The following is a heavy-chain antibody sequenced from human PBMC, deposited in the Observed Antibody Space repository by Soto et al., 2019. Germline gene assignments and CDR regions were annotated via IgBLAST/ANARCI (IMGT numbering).Heavy chain of an antibody. CDR2: IIPIFGTA. CDR1: GGTFSSYA. J-gene: IGHJ5*02. V-gene: IGHV1-69*13. CDR3: AREYDFWSGYYTSGGGWFDP. Sequence: RASVKVSCKASGGTFSSYAISWVRQAPGQGLEWMGGIIPIFGTANYAQKFQGRVTITADESTSTAYMELSSLRSEDTAVYYCAREYDFWSGYYTSGGGWFDPWGQGTLVTVSS. D-gene: IGHD3-3*01.